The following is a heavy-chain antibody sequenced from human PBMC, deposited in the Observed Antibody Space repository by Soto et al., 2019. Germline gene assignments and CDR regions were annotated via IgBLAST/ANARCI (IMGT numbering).Heavy chain of an antibody. CDR1: GFTFSSYE. J-gene: IGHJ4*02. CDR3: ASLRGIAAAGDY. D-gene: IGHD6-13*01. Sequence: EVQLVESGGGLVQPGGSLRLSCAASGFTFSSYEMNWVRQAPGKGLEWVSYISSSGSTIYYADSVKGRFTISRDNAKNSLYLQMNRLRAEDTAVYYCASLRGIAAAGDYWGQGTLVTVSS. CDR2: ISSSGSTI. V-gene: IGHV3-48*03.